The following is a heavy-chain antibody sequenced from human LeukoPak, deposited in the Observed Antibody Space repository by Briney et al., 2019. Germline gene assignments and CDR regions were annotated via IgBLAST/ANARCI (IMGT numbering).Heavy chain of an antibody. D-gene: IGHD3-22*01. Sequence: TGGSLRLSCAASGFTFSDHYMDWVRQAPGKGLEWVGRIRNRAKSYTTQYAPSVKDRLTISRDGSKNSLYLQMNSLKTDDTAVYFCARVGDYYDSRGYSTDAFDIWGQGTMVTVSS. CDR1: GFTFSDHY. CDR3: ARVGDYYDSRGYSTDAFDI. V-gene: IGHV3-72*01. J-gene: IGHJ3*02. CDR2: IRNRAKSYTT.